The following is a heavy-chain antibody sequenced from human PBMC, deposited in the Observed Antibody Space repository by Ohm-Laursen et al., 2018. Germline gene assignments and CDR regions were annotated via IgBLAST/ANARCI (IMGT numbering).Heavy chain of an antibody. J-gene: IGHJ3*02. Sequence: GSSVKVSCKASGYTFTNYDINWVRQATGQGLEWMGWMNPNSGGTNYAQKFQGRVTMTRDTSISTVYMDLSRLRSDDTAVYYCASRSRGAFDIWGQGTMVTVSS. V-gene: IGHV1-2*02. CDR3: ASRSRGAFDI. CDR1: GYTFTNYD. CDR2: MNPNSGGT. D-gene: IGHD3-10*01.